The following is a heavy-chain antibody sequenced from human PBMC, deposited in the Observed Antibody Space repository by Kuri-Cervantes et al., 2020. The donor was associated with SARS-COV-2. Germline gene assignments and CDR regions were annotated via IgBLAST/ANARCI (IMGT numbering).Heavy chain of an antibody. J-gene: IGHJ6*03. V-gene: IGHV1-24*01. Sequence: ASVKVSCKVSGYTLTELSMHWVRQAPGKGLEWMGGFDPEDGETIYAQKLQGRVTMTTDTSTSTAYMELRSLRSDDTAVYYCARVGPTDIWYYYYYMDVWGKGTTVTVSS. CDR2: FDPEDGET. CDR3: ARVGPTDIWYYYYYMDV. CDR1: GYTLTELS. D-gene: IGHD2-15*01.